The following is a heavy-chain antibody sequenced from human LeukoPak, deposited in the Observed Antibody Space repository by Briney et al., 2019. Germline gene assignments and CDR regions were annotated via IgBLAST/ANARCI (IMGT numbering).Heavy chain of an antibody. V-gene: IGHV3-30*02. CDR3: AKNFEQWLTYTLFDY. J-gene: IGHJ4*02. CDR1: GFTFSSYG. CDR2: IRYDGSNK. Sequence: GGSLRLSCAASGFTFSSYGMHWVRQAPGKGLEWVAFIRYDGSNKYYADSVKGRFTISRDNSKNTLYLQMNSLRAEDTAVYYCAKNFEQWLTYTLFDYWGQGTLVTVSS. D-gene: IGHD6-19*01.